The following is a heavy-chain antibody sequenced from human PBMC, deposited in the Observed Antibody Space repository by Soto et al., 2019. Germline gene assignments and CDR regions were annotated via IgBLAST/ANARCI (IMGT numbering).Heavy chain of an antibody. CDR2: SRDKAQGYST. CDR1: GFTLSDHY. V-gene: IGHV3-72*01. J-gene: IGHJ5*02. CDR3: AKDQSADP. Sequence: GSLRLSCAGSGFTLSDHYIDWVRQAPGKGLEWVGRSRDKAQGYSTAYAASVKGRFTTSRDNSKNTLYLQMNSLRAEDTAVYYCAKDQSADPWGQGTLVTVSS.